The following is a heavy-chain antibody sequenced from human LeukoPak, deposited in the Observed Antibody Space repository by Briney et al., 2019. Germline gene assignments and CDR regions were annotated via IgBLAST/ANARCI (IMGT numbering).Heavy chain of an antibody. CDR2: IKQDGSEK. CDR3: ARVIGGRYDSSGWGAFDI. J-gene: IGHJ3*02. V-gene: IGHV3-7*01. D-gene: IGHD3-22*01. CDR1: GFTFSSYW. Sequence: GGSRRLSCAASGFTFSSYWMSWVRQAPGKGLEWVANIKQDGSEKYYVDSVKGRFTISRDNAKNSLYLQMNSLRAEDTAVYYCARVIGGRYDSSGWGAFDIWGQGTMVTVSS.